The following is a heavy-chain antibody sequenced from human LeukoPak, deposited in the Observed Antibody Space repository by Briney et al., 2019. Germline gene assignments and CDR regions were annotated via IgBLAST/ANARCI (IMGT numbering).Heavy chain of an antibody. CDR2: IYYSGST. J-gene: IGHJ4*02. D-gene: IGHD5-18*01. Sequence: SETLALTCTVYGGSISSSSYYWRWIRQPPGKGLKWIGSIYYSGSTYYNPSLKSRVTISVDTSKNQFSLKLSSVTAADTAVYYCARGARGYSYGWGQGTLVTVSS. CDR3: ARGARGYSYG. V-gene: IGHV4-39*07. CDR1: GGSISSSSYY.